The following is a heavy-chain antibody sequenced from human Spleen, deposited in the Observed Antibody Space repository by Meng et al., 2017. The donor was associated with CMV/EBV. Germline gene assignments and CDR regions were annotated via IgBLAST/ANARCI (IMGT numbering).Heavy chain of an antibody. CDR1: GFPVSGYG. D-gene: IGHD1-1*01. CDR2: ISYDGRKK. Sequence: LSCAASGFPVSGYGMHWVRQAPGKGLECVAVISYDGRKKYYEESVKGRFTISRDNSKNTLYLQMNSLRAEDTAVYYCAKDLRGTPGQYWGQGTLVTVSS. V-gene: IGHV3-30*18. J-gene: IGHJ4*02. CDR3: AKDLRGTPGQY.